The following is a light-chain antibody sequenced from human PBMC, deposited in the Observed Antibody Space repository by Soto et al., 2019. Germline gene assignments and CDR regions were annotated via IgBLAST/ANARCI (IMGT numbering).Light chain of an antibody. CDR1: SSNIGSNY. V-gene: IGLV1-47*01. CDR3: AAWDDSRSGVV. CDR2: RNN. J-gene: IGLJ2*01. Sequence: QSVLTQPPSVSGTPGQRVTISCSGSSSNIGSNYVYWYQQLPGTAPKLLIYRNNQRPSGVPDRFSGSRSGTSASLAISGLRSEDEADYHCAAWDDSRSGVVFGGGTKLTVL.